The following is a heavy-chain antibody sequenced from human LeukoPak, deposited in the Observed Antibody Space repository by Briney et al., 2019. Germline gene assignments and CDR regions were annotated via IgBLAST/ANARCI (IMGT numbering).Heavy chain of an antibody. CDR2: ISAYNGNT. CDR1: GYTFTSYG. V-gene: IGHV1-18*01. J-gene: IGHJ4*02. CDR3: ARHIVVVPAARRILDY. D-gene: IGHD2-2*01. Sequence: ASVKVSCKASGYTFTSYGISWVRQAPGQGLEWMGWISAYNGNTNYAQKLQGRVAMTTDTSTSTAYMELRSLRSDDTAVYYCARHIVVVPAARRILDYWGQGTLVTVSS.